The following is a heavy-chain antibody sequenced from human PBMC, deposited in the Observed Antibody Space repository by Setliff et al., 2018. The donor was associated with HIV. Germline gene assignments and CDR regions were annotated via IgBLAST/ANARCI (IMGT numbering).Heavy chain of an antibody. CDR3: VRPAFGIGGGSMFDS. J-gene: IGHJ4*02. CDR1: GGPISTNDYY. CDR2: VHYGGSI. Sequence: SETLSLTCTVPGGPISTNDYYWGFIRQSPGKGLEWIASVHYGGSIFYNPSLTSRVSLSVVTSKRQFFLNLSSATTADTATYYCVRPAFGIGGGSMFDSWGQGIVVTVSS. D-gene: IGHD3-3*01. V-gene: IGHV4-39*01.